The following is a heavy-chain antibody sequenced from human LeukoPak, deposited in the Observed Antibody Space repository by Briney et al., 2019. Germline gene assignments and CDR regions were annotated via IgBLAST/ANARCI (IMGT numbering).Heavy chain of an antibody. Sequence: SETLSLTCTVSGGSISSSSSYWGWIRQPPGKGLEWIGSIYYSGTTYYNPSLKSRVTISVDTSKNQFSLRLNSVTAADTAIYYCAREEYYDDSGYYFRYFDSWGQGTLVTVSS. D-gene: IGHD3-22*01. J-gene: IGHJ4*02. V-gene: IGHV4-39*02. CDR3: AREEYYDDSGYYFRYFDS. CDR2: IYYSGTT. CDR1: GGSISSSSSY.